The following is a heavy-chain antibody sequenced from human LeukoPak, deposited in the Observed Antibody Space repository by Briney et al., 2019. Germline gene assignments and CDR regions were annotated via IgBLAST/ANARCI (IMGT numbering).Heavy chain of an antibody. Sequence: GGSLRLSCAASGFTFDDYAMHWVRQAPGKGLEWVSGISWNSGSIGYAGSVKGRFTISRDNAKNSLFLQMDSLRAEDTAVYYCARGGICSSTTCPFDYWGQGTLVTVSS. J-gene: IGHJ4*02. CDR3: ARGGICSSTTCPFDY. V-gene: IGHV3-9*01. CDR1: GFTFDDYA. D-gene: IGHD2-2*01. CDR2: ISWNSGSI.